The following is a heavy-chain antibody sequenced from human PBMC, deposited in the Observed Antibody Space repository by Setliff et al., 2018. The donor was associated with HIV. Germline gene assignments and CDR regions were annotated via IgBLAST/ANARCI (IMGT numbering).Heavy chain of an antibody. V-gene: IGHV1-8*03. Sequence: ASVKVSFKASGYTFTSYAMNWVRQATGQGPEWVGWVNPKSGNTGYSQKFQGRLTLTRNTSLSTTYMELSNLTSDDTTVYYCARGRWNNGHSGVDYWGQGTLVTVSS. CDR3: ARGRWNNGHSGVDY. CDR1: GYTFTSYA. CDR2: VNPKSGNT. J-gene: IGHJ4*02. D-gene: IGHD2-8*01.